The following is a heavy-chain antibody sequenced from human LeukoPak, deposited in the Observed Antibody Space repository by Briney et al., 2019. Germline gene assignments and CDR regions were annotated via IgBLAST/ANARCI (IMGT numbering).Heavy chain of an antibody. CDR2: ISGSGGST. Sequence: PGGSLRLSCAASGFTFSSYAMGWVRQAPGKGLEWVSAISGSGGSTYYADSVKGRFTISRDNSKNTLYLQMNSLRAEDTAVYYCAKDRLYNWNFFDYWGQGTLVTVSS. CDR1: GFTFSSYA. J-gene: IGHJ4*02. V-gene: IGHV3-23*01. D-gene: IGHD1-20*01. CDR3: AKDRLYNWNFFDY.